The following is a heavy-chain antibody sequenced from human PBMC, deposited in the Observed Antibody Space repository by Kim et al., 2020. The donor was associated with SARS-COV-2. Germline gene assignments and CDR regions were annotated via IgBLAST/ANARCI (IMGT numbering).Heavy chain of an antibody. Sequence: YADSVKGRFTISRDNSKDPLFLHMTSLTSEDTAVYFCARDLSSGWLGDYWGQGVVVIVSS. D-gene: IGHD6-19*01. V-gene: IGHV3-30*03. J-gene: IGHJ4*02. CDR3: ARDLSSGWLGDY.